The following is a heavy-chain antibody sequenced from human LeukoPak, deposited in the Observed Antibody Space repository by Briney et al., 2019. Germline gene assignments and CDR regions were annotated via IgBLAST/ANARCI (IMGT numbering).Heavy chain of an antibody. J-gene: IGHJ4*02. CDR2: ISASGGGT. D-gene: IGHD3-22*01. V-gene: IGHV3-23*01. Sequence: GGSLRLSCAASGFRFKNYAMAWVRQPPGKGLEWVSTISASGGGTYYADSVKGRFTISRDNSKNTLYLQMNSLRAEDTAVYYCANHRPMIVGERYFDYWGQGTLVTVSS. CDR1: GFRFKNYA. CDR3: ANHRPMIVGERYFDY.